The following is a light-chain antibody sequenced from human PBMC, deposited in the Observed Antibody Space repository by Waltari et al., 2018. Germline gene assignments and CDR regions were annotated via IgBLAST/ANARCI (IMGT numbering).Light chain of an antibody. CDR2: RAS. CDR3: QQFGDSVWT. J-gene: IGKJ1*01. CDR1: QRLGSSY. Sequence: ETVLTQSPGTLSLSPGETATLSCRASQRLGSSYLPWYHQKPGQAPRLLIYRASPRATGIPDRFSGSGSGTDFTLTISGLEPEDSAVYYCQQFGDSVWTFGQGTKVEIK. V-gene: IGKV3-20*01.